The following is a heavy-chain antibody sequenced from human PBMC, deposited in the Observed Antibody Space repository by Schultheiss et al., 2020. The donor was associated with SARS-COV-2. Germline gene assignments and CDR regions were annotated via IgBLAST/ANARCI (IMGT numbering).Heavy chain of an antibody. J-gene: IGHJ4*02. D-gene: IGHD3-3*01. CDR2: IDYEGRI. V-gene: IGHV4-30-4*08. CDR1: GVSVSTYC. Sequence: SQTLSLTCTVSGVSVSTYCWNWIRQSPGKGLEWIGYIDYEGRIFYNPSLKSRLTISLDTSKNQFSLKLTSLTAADTAIYYCARGNDFVYFFDSWGQGTLVTVSS. CDR3: ARGNDFVYFFDS.